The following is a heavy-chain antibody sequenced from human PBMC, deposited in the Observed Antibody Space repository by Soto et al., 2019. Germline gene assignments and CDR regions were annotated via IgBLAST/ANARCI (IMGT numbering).Heavy chain of an antibody. Sequence: ETLSLTCTVSGGSISSYYWSWIRQPPGKGLEWIGYIYYSGSTNYNPSLKSRVTISVDTSKNQFSLKLSPVTAADTAVYYCASVLTYYDFWSGYYNYDAFDIWGQGTMVTVSS. CDR1: GGSISSYY. D-gene: IGHD3-3*01. V-gene: IGHV4-59*01. J-gene: IGHJ3*02. CDR2: IYYSGST. CDR3: ASVLTYYDFWSGYYNYDAFDI.